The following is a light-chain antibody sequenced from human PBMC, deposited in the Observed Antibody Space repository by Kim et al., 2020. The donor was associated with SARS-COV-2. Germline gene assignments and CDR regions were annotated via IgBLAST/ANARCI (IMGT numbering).Light chain of an antibody. J-gene: IGLJ3*02. CDR1: SNIVGNQV. CDR3: SAWDSSLSAWV. CDR2: RNI. Sequence: QDATRTCTGTSNIVGNQVRAWLQTHRGHPPKLLSFRNINRPSVISKRLSASRSGNTASLTISGLQPEDEAEYYCSAWDSSLSAWVFGGGTQLTVL. V-gene: IGLV10-54*01.